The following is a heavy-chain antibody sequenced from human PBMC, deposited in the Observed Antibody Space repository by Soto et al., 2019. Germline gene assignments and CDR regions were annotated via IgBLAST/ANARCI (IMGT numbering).Heavy chain of an antibody. Sequence: SETLSLTCTVSDGSISNFYWSWIRQPPGKGLEWIGYISSSGNTNYNPSLKSRVSISVDTSKNQFSLNLTSVTAADTAVYYCARAQMVLTRSYFDSWGQGTPVTVSS. V-gene: IGHV4-59*01. J-gene: IGHJ4*02. D-gene: IGHD3-22*01. CDR2: ISSSGNT. CDR1: DGSISNFY. CDR3: ARAQMVLTRSYFDS.